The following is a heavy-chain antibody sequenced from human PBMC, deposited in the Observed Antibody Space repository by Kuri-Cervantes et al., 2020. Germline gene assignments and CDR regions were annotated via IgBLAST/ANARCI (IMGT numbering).Heavy chain of an antibody. J-gene: IGHJ2*01. CDR1: GYTFTSYG. CDR2: ISAYNGNT. D-gene: IGHD7-27*01. V-gene: IGHV1-18*01. Sequence: ASVKVSCKASGYTFTSYGISWVRQAPGQGLEWMGWISAYNGNTNYVQKLQGRVTMTTDTSTSTAYMELRSLRSDDTAVYYCARDGINWGFWYLDLWGRGTLVTVSS. CDR3: ARDGINWGFWYLDL.